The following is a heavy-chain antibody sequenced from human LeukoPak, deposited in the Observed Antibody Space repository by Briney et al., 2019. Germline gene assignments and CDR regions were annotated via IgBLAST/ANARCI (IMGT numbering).Heavy chain of an antibody. CDR2: ISSSSSYI. CDR1: GFTFSSYS. J-gene: IGHJ3*02. D-gene: IGHD4-17*01. Sequence: GGSLRLSXAASGFTFSSYSMNWVRQAPGKGLEWDSSISSSSSYIYYADSVKGRFTISRDNAKNSLYLQMNSLRAEDTAVYYCARSDGDYGIGAFDIWGQGTMVTVSS. CDR3: ARSDGDYGIGAFDI. V-gene: IGHV3-21*01.